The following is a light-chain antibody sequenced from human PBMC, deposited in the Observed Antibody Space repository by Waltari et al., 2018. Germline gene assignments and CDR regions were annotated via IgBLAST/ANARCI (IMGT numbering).Light chain of an antibody. Sequence: DIQMTQSPSTLSASVGDRVTITCRASQAISNWLAWYQQRPGKAPKLLIHKGSTLQKGVPSRFSGSGSGTEFTLAISSLQPDDFATYYCQYYYAFSRTFGPGTKIEIE. V-gene: IGKV1-5*03. CDR2: KGS. CDR1: QAISNW. J-gene: IGKJ1*01. CDR3: QYYYAFSRT.